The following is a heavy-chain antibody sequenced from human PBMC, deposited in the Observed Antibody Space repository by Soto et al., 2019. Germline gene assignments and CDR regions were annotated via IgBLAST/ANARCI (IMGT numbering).Heavy chain of an antibody. V-gene: IGHV4-39*07. D-gene: IGHD3-16*01. CDR3: ASGGFGGLEDSTGSHDAFDT. CDR2: INHSGST. Sequence: SETLSLTCTVSGGSVSSSSYSWGWIRQSPGKGLEWIGEINHSGSTNYNPSLKSRVTISVDTSKNQFSLKLSSVTAADTAVYYCASGGFGGLEDSTGSHDAFDTWGQGTMVTVSS. CDR1: GGSVSSSSYS. J-gene: IGHJ3*02.